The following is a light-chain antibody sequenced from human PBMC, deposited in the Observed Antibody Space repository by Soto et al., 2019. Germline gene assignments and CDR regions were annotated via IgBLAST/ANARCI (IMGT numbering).Light chain of an antibody. CDR3: QQYNNWPPAT. J-gene: IGKJ1*01. V-gene: IGKV3-15*01. Sequence: EIVMTQSPATLSVSPGERATLSCRASQSVSSNLAWYQQKPGQAPRLLIYGASTRATGIPARFSGSGSGTEFTLTISSRQSEDFAVYYCQQYNNWPPATFGHGTKVEIK. CDR2: GAS. CDR1: QSVSSN.